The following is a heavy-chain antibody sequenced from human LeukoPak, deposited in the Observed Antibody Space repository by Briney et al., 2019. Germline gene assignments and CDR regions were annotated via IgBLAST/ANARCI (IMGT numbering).Heavy chain of an antibody. CDR3: ARGPGYCSGGSCYFFPTSY. CDR1: GFTFSSYS. CDR2: ISISSSYI. D-gene: IGHD2-15*01. V-gene: IGHV3-21*01. Sequence: GGSLRLSCAASGFTFSSYSMNWVRQAPGKGLEWVSSISISSSYIYYADSVKGRFTISRDNAKNSLYLQMNSLRAEDTAVYYCARGPGYCSGGSCYFFPTSYWGQGTLVTVSS. J-gene: IGHJ4*02.